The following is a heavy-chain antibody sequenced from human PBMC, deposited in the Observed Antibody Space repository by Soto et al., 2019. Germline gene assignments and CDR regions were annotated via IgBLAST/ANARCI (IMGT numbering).Heavy chain of an antibody. CDR2: IYYSGST. J-gene: IGHJ3*02. D-gene: IGHD3-9*01. CDR3: ARGVPLEIRYLAFDI. CDR1: GGSISSYY. Sequence: QVQLQESGPGLVKPSETLSLTCAVSGGSISSYYWSWIRQPPGKGLEWIGYIYYSGSTNYNPSLKSRVTISVDTSKNQFSLKLSSVTAADTAVYYCARGVPLEIRYLAFDIWGQGTMVTVSS. V-gene: IGHV4-59*01.